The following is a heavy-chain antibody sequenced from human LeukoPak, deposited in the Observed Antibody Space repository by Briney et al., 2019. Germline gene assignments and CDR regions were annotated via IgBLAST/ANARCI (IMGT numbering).Heavy chain of an antibody. D-gene: IGHD6-19*01. Sequence: GGSLRLSCSASGFTFSSYVMTWVRQAPGQGLEWVSAISGSGDDTYYADSVKGRFTISRDNSKNTLYLQMNSLRAEDTAVYYCARGLVPVDYWGQGTLVTVSS. V-gene: IGHV3-23*01. J-gene: IGHJ4*02. CDR1: GFTFSSYV. CDR2: ISGSGDDT. CDR3: ARGLVPVDY.